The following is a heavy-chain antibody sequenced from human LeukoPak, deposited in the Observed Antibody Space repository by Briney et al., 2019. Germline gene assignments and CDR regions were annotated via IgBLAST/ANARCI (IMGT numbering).Heavy chain of an antibody. J-gene: IGHJ4*02. CDR1: GFSFSDYG. D-gene: IGHD2-21*02. CDR3: ARDVGDSTPDYFDY. V-gene: IGHV3-30*02. Sequence: GGSLRLSCAASGFSFSDYGTHWVRQAPGKGLEWVTFIQYDGSVIFYADSVKGRFTISRDNSKNTVYLQMSSLTTEDTAVYYCARDVGDSTPDYFDYWGQGTLVTVSS. CDR2: IQYDGSVI.